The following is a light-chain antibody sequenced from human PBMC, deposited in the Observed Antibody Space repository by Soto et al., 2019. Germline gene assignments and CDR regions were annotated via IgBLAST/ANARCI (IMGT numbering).Light chain of an antibody. CDR2: DTS. V-gene: IGKV3-15*01. Sequence: EIVMTQSPATLSVSPGERATLSCRARQSFSSSLAWYQQKPGQAPRLLIYDTSARATGIPARFSGSGSGTEFTLTISSLQSEDFAVYYCQQYNNWPFTFGGGNKVEI. CDR3: QQYNNWPFT. CDR1: QSFSSS. J-gene: IGKJ4*01.